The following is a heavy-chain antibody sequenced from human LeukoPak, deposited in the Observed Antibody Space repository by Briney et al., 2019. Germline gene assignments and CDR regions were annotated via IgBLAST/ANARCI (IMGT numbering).Heavy chain of an antibody. CDR3: ARDQPYYDILTGNLDY. V-gene: IGHV3-33*01. CDR2: IWYDGSNK. Sequence: GRSLRLSCAASGFXFSSYGMHWVRQAPGKGLEWVAVIWYDGSNKYYADSVKGRFTISRDNSKNTLYLQMNSLRAEDTAVYYCARDQPYYDILTGNLDYWGQGILVTVSS. CDR1: GFXFSSYG. D-gene: IGHD3-9*01. J-gene: IGHJ4*02.